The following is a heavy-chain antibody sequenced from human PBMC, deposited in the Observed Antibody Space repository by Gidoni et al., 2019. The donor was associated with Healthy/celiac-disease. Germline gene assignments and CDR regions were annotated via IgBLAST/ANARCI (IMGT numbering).Heavy chain of an antibody. V-gene: IGHV1-69*01. J-gene: IGHJ6*02. CDR3: ARDVSGVLG. Sequence: QEQRVKAGDGVKKPGASVKVYCKASGGTFSSYAISLLRQAPGQGLEWMGGIIPCFGTANDATKFQVRVTITADESTSTAYMELSSLRSEDTAVYYCARDVSGVLGWGQGTTVTVSS. CDR1: GGTFSSYA. CDR2: IIPCFGTA. D-gene: IGHD3-10*01.